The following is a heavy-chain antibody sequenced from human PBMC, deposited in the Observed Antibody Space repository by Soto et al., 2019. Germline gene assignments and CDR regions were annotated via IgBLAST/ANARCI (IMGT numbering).Heavy chain of an antibody. CDR1: GYTFTSYG. CDR3: ARDPGSGWQPYYFDY. D-gene: IGHD6-19*01. J-gene: IGHJ4*02. CDR2: ISAYNGNT. V-gene: IGHV1-18*04. Sequence: ASVKVSCKASGYTFTSYGISWVRQAPGQGLEWMGWISAYNGNTNYAQKLQGRVTMTTDTSTSTAYTELRSLRSDDTAVYYCARDPGSGWQPYYFDYWGQGTLVTVSS.